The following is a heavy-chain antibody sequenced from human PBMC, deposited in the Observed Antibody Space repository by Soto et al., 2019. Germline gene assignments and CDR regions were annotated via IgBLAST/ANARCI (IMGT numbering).Heavy chain of an antibody. CDR1: GFTFSTYA. CDR2: ISGSGGTT. CDR3: AKESEGSGWA. J-gene: IGHJ5*02. D-gene: IGHD6-19*01. Sequence: PGGSLRLSCPASGFTFSTYAMTLVRQAPGKGLEWVSAISGSGGTTYYADSVKGRFTISRDNSKNTFYLQMNNLRVEDTAVYYCAKESEGSGWAWGQGTLVTVSS. V-gene: IGHV3-23*01.